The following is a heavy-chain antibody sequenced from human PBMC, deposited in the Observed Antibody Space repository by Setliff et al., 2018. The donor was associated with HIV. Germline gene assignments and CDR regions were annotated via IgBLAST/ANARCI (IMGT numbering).Heavy chain of an antibody. Sequence: LSLTCTVSGGSISSGDYYWGWIRQYPGKGLEWIGRIYTIGSANYNPSLKSRVTMSVDTSKNQFSLKLTSVTAADTAVYYCARELMWRGALHYFYYMHVWGEGTTVTVSS. CDR2: IYTIGSA. CDR3: ARELMWRGALHYFYYMHV. J-gene: IGHJ6*03. V-gene: IGHV4-61*02. D-gene: IGHD1-26*01. CDR1: GGSISSGDYY.